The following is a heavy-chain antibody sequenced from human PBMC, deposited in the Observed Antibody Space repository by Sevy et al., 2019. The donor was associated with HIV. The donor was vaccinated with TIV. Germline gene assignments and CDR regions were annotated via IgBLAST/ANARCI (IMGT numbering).Heavy chain of an antibody. CDR2: INTDGSGT. CDR1: GFTFSAYW. CDR3: AKKGGYGSGSYYWYFDL. J-gene: IGHJ2*01. Sequence: GGYLRLSCAASGFTFSAYWMHWVRQAPGKGLVWVSHINTDGSGTSYADSVKGRFTISRDNAKNTLYLQMNSLRAEDTAVYYCAKKGGYGSGSYYWYFDLWGRGTLVTVSS. V-gene: IGHV3-74*01. D-gene: IGHD3-10*01.